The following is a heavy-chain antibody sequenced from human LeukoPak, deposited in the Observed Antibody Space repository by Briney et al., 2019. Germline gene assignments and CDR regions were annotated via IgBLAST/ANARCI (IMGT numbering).Heavy chain of an antibody. CDR1: GFTVSSNY. Sequence: GGSLRLSCAASGFTVSSNYMTWVRQAPGKGLEWVSAISGSGGRTYYADSVKGRFTISRDNSKNTLYLQMNSLRAEDTAVYYCAKGDDTSGYSPYYYCGMDVWGQGTTVTVSS. J-gene: IGHJ6*02. D-gene: IGHD3-22*01. V-gene: IGHV3-23*01. CDR2: ISGSGGRT. CDR3: AKGDDTSGYSPYYYCGMDV.